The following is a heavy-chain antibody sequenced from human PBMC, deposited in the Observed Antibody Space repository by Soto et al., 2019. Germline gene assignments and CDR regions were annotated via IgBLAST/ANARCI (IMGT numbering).Heavy chain of an antibody. V-gene: IGHV3-30*03. CDR2: ISFDGSKK. CDR1: GFTFSSYG. Sequence: QVQLVESGGGVVQPGRSLRLSCAASGFTFSSYGMHWIRQTPGKGLEWVAVISFDGSKKYYAVSVKGRFTISRDNSKNTLYLQMNSLRAEDTAVYYCAGGYYSGDYWGQGTLVTVSS. J-gene: IGHJ4*02. CDR3: AGGYYSGDY. D-gene: IGHD5-18*01.